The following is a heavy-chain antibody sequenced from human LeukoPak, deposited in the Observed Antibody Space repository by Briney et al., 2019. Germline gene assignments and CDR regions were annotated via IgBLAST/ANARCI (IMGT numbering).Heavy chain of an antibody. Sequence: PGMSLRLSCAASGFTFSSYGMNWVRQAPGKGLEWVAVIWYDGSKKYYVDSVKGRFTISRDSSKNTVDLQMDSLRAEDTALYYCTRENGGDGYRGGTFDIWGQGTMVTVSS. V-gene: IGHV3-33*01. J-gene: IGHJ3*02. CDR1: GFTFSSYG. CDR3: TRENGGDGYRGGTFDI. CDR2: IWYDGSKK. D-gene: IGHD5-24*01.